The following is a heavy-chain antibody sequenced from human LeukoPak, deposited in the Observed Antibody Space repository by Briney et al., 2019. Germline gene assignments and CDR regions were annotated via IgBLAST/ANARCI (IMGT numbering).Heavy chain of an antibody. CDR3: ARDTAAAVWEYYYYYMDV. CDR2: ISSSSSYI. Sequence: GGSLRLSCAASGFTFSSYSMNWVRQAPGKGLEWVSSISSSSSYIYYADSVKGRFTISRDNAKNSPYLQMNSLRAEDTAVYYCARDTAAAVWEYYYYYMDVWGKGTTVTVSS. D-gene: IGHD6-13*01. CDR1: GFTFSSYS. J-gene: IGHJ6*03. V-gene: IGHV3-21*01.